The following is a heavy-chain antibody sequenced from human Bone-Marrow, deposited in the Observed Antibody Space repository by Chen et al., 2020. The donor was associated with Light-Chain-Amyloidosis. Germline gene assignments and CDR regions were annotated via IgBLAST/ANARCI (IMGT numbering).Heavy chain of an antibody. D-gene: IGHD3-3*01. CDR2: IYYSVHS. J-gene: IGHJ5*02. CDR1: GASIGNGAFY. CDR3: ARDEEISSFGVGLDP. V-gene: IGHV4-30-4*01. Sequence: QVQLLESGPGLVKPSPTLSLTCTVSGASIGNGAFYWNWIRQPPGKGLEWIGYIYYSVHSYINPPLKSGGNITMDTSKNQFSLMLSAVMAADTAVEYCARDEEISSFGVGLDPWGQGTLVIVSS.